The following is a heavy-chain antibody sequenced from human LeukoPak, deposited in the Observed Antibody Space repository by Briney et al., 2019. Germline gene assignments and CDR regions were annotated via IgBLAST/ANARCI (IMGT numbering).Heavy chain of an antibody. D-gene: IGHD1-26*01. J-gene: IGHJ4*02. Sequence: MPSETLSLTCAVYGGSFSGYYWSWIRQPPGKGLEWIGEINHSGSTNYIPSLKSRVTISVDTSKNQFSLKLSSVTAADTAVYYCARAAADVGYWGQGTLVTVSS. CDR1: GGSFSGYY. CDR3: ARAAADVGY. CDR2: INHSGST. V-gene: IGHV4-34*01.